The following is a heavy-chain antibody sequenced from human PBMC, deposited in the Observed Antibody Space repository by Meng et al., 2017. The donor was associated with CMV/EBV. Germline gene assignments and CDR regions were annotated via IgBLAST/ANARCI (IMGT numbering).Heavy chain of an antibody. CDR1: GYTFSSYY. CDR3: ARERVTCGGDCYRGWLDP. D-gene: IGHD2-21*01. Sequence: ASVKVSCKASGYTFSSYYMHWVRQAPGQGLEWMGIINPSGGSTSYAQKFQGRVIMTRDTSTSTVYMELSSLRSEDTAVYYCARERVTCGGDCYRGWLDPWGQGTLVTVSS. V-gene: IGHV1-46*01. J-gene: IGHJ5*02. CDR2: INPSGGST.